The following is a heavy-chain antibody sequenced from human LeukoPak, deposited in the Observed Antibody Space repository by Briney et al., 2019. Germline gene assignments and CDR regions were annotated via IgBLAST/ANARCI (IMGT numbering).Heavy chain of an antibody. V-gene: IGHV3-48*04. CDR2: ISSSSSTI. Sequence: HPGGSLRLSCAASGFTFSSYSMNWVRQAPGKGLEWVSYISSSSSTIYYADSVKGRFTISRDNAKNSLYLQMNSLRAEDTAVYYCARPSSSWYDYFDYWGQGTPVTVSS. J-gene: IGHJ4*02. CDR3: ARPSSSWYDYFDY. CDR1: GFTFSSYS. D-gene: IGHD6-13*01.